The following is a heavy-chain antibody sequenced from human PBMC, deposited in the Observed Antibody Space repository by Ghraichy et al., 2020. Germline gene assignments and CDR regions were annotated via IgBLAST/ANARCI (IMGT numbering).Heavy chain of an antibody. D-gene: IGHD5-18*01. CDR1: GGSISSGDYF. CDR3: AREPGRYSYDSGAAFDI. Sequence: SLTCTVSGGSISSGDYFWSWIRQHPGRGLEWIGSIYQSGSTYYNPSLKSRVTISVDTSKNQFSLKLGSVTAADTAVYYCAREPGRYSYDSGAAFDIWGQGTMATVSS. V-gene: IGHV4-31*03. CDR2: IYQSGST. J-gene: IGHJ3*02.